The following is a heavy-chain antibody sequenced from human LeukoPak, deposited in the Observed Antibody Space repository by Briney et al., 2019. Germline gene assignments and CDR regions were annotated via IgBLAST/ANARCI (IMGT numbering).Heavy chain of an antibody. Sequence: PGGSLRLSCAASGFTFSDYYMSWIRQAPGKGREWVSYLSSSSSYTNYADSVKGRFTISRDNAKNSLYLQMNSLRAEDTAVYYCARSGLRGGITMVRGVDYWGQGTLVTVSS. CDR3: ARSGLRGGITMVRGVDY. CDR1: GFTFSDYY. D-gene: IGHD3-10*01. J-gene: IGHJ4*02. CDR2: LSSSSSYT. V-gene: IGHV3-11*03.